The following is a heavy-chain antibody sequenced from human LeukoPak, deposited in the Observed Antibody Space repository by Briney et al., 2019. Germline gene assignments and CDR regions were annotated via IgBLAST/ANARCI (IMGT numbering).Heavy chain of an antibody. CDR1: GGSISSSSYY. CDR3: ARDGAYYYDSSGYRVGVDY. CDR2: IYYSGNT. Sequence: SETLSLTCTVSGGSISSSSYYWGWIRQPPGKGLEWIGSIYYSGNTYYNPSLKSRVTISVDTSKNQFSLKLSSVTAADTAVYYCARDGAYYYDSSGYRVGVDYWGQGTLVTVSS. V-gene: IGHV4-39*07. J-gene: IGHJ4*02. D-gene: IGHD3-22*01.